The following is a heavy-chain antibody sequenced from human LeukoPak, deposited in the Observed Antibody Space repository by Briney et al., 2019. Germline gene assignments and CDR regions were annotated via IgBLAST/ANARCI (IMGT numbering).Heavy chain of an antibody. D-gene: IGHD2-15*01. CDR1: GFTFSDRY. Sequence: GGSLRLSCAASGFTFSDRYMDWVRQAPGKGLEWVGRIRNKANSYTTEYAASVKGRFTISRDDSKNSLYLQMNSLKTEDTAVYYCAIVSSFDYWGQGTLVTVSS. J-gene: IGHJ4*02. CDR2: IRNKANSYTT. V-gene: IGHV3-72*01. CDR3: AIVSSFDY.